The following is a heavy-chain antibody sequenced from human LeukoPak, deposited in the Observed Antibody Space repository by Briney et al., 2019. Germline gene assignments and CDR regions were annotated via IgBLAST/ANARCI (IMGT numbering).Heavy chain of an antibody. CDR3: ARAARDSGSYYLYYYYGMDG. J-gene: IGHJ6*02. CDR1: GGSISSYY. Sequence: PSETLSLTCTVSGGSISSYYWSWIRQPPGKGLEWVGVIYYSGSTNYNPSLKSRVTISVDTSKNQFSLQLRSVPAADKTVYYCARAARDSGSYYLYYYYGMDGWGQGTTVTVS. D-gene: IGHD1-26*01. CDR2: IYYSGST. V-gene: IGHV4-59*01.